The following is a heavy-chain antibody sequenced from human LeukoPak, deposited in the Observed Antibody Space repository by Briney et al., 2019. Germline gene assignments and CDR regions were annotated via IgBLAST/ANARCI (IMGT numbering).Heavy chain of an antibody. D-gene: IGHD6-13*01. J-gene: IGHJ6*03. Sequence: GGSLRLSCAASGFTFDDYAMHWLRQAPGKGLEWVSLISWDGGSTYYADSVKGLFTIFRDNSKNSLYLQMSSLRAEDTGLYYSAKGTGLGAAGTVYMYVWGKGTTVTVSS. CDR1: GFTFDDYA. CDR3: AKGTGLGAAGTVYMYV. CDR2: ISWDGGST. V-gene: IGHV3-43D*03.